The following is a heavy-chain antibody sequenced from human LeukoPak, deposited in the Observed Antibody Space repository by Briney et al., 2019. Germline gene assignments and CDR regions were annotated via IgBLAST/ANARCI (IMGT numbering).Heavy chain of an antibody. J-gene: IGHJ4*02. CDR3: AKDGDGNYYDSSGYSDY. CDR1: GNYW. V-gene: IGHV3-74*01. CDR2: INSDGSWT. Sequence: GGSLRLSCAASGNYWMHWVRQAPGKGLVWVSHINSDGSWTSYADSVKGRFTISKDNAKNTVYLQMNNLRAEDTAVYYCAKDGDGNYYDSSGYSDYWGQGTLVTVSS. D-gene: IGHD3-22*01.